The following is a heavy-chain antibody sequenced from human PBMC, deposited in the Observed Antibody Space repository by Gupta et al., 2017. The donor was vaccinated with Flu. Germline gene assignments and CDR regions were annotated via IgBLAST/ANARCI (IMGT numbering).Heavy chain of an antibody. CDR2: IWYDGSNK. J-gene: IGHJ4*02. CDR3: ARGGQYQLSRENY. Sequence: QGQLVESGGGVVKTGTSLRLSCVVSGFSFGSYDMHWVRQGPGKGLEWVAIIWYDGSNKYYSDTVKGRFTISRDNSKNTLFLQMNSLRAEDTAVYYCARGGQYQLSRENYWGQGTLVTVSS. CDR1: GFSFGSYD. D-gene: IGHD2-2*01. V-gene: IGHV3-33*01.